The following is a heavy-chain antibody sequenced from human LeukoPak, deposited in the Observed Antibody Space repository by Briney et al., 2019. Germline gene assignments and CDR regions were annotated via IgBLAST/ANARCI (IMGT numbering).Heavy chain of an antibody. Sequence: PSETLSLTCTVSGGSISSYYWSWIRQPPGKGLEWIGYIYYGGSTNYNPSLKSRVTISVDTSKNQFSLKLSSVTAADTAVYYCASSPLVYVWGGLRPSRGFDYWGQGTLVTVSS. D-gene: IGHD3-16*01. J-gene: IGHJ4*02. CDR2: IYYGGST. CDR1: GGSISSYY. V-gene: IGHV4-59*01. CDR3: ASSPLVYVWGGLRPSRGFDY.